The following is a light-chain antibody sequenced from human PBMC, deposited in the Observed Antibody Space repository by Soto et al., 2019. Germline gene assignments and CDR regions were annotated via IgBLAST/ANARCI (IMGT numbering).Light chain of an antibody. V-gene: IGKV3-15*01. J-gene: IGKJ1*01. CDR3: KQYNNWPPRT. CDR2: GAS. Sequence: EIVMTQSPATLSVSPGERATLSCRASQSVSSNLAWYQQKPGQAPRLLIYGASTRATGIPARFSGSGSGTEFTLTISSLQSEDFVVYYCKQYNNWPPRTFGQGTKVE. CDR1: QSVSSN.